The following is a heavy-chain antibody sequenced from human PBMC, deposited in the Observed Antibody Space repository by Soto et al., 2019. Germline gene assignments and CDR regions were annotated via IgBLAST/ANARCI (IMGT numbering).Heavy chain of an antibody. D-gene: IGHD3-10*01. Sequence: SETLSLTCTVSGGSISNSSYYWGWIRQPPGKGLEWIGHIYYSGTSYSNPSLKGRVTLSVDTSKNQFSLKLSSVTAADTAVYYCARLRYYGSGSYYRAPSFDYWGQGTLVTVSS. V-gene: IGHV4-39*01. J-gene: IGHJ4*02. CDR2: IYYSGTS. CDR3: ARLRYYGSGSYYRAPSFDY. CDR1: GGSISNSSYY.